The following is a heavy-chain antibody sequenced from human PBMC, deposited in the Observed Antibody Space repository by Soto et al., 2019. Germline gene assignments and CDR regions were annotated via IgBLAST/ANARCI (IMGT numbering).Heavy chain of an antibody. CDR1: GYTLTELS. V-gene: IGHV1-24*01. CDR3: ATSYYDFWSGYHTFVSWFDP. D-gene: IGHD3-3*01. J-gene: IGHJ5*02. Sequence: ASVKVSCKVSGYTLTELSMHWVRQAPGKGLEWMGGFDPEDGETIYAQKFQGRVTMTEDTSTDTAYMELSSLRSEDTAVYYCATSYYDFWSGYHTFVSWFDPWGQGTLVTVSS. CDR2: FDPEDGET.